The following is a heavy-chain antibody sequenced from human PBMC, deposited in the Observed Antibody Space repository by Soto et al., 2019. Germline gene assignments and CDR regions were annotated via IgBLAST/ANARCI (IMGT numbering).Heavy chain of an antibody. D-gene: IGHD2-2*01. Sequence: PGGSLRLSCAASGFTVSSNYMSWVRQAPGKGLEWVSVIYSGGSTYYADSVKGRFTISRDNSKNTLYLQMNSLRAEDTAVYYCARPIVLVPAVLGHMDVWGQGTTVTVSS. CDR1: GFTVSSNY. J-gene: IGHJ6*02. CDR2: IYSGGST. V-gene: IGHV3-66*04. CDR3: ARPIVLVPAVLGHMDV.